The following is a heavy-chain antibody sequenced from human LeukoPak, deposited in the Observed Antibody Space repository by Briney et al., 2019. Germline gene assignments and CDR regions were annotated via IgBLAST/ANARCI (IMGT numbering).Heavy chain of an antibody. CDR2: IYYSGST. CDR3: ARVNVGDLSALDY. D-gene: IGHD3-16*02. V-gene: IGHV4-59*01. J-gene: IGHJ4*02. Sequence: SETLSLTCTVSGGSISSYYWSWIRQPPGKGLEWIGYIYYSGSTNYNPSLKSRVTISVDTSKNQFSLKLSSVTAADTAVYYCARVNVGDLSALDYWGQGTLVTVSS. CDR1: GGSISSYY.